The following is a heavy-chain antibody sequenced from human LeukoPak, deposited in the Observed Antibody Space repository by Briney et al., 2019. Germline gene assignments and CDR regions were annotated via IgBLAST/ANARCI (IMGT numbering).Heavy chain of an antibody. CDR1: GYTFTSYG. V-gene: IGHV1-18*01. CDR3: ARDVNFDWLLETHDSSVDWFDP. J-gene: IGHJ5*02. CDR2: ISAYNGNT. D-gene: IGHD3-9*01. Sequence: GASVKVSCKASGYTFTSYGISWVRQAPGQGLEWMGWISAYNGNTNYAQKLQGRVTMTTDTSTSTAYMELRSLRSDDTAVYYCARDVNFDWLLETHDSSVDWFDPWGQGTLVTVSS.